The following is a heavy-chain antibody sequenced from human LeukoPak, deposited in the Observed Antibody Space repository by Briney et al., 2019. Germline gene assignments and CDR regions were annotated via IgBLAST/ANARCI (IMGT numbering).Heavy chain of an antibody. Sequence: GGSLRLSCAASGLTFSSYWMYWVRQPPGKGLVWVSQINGDGSSTSYADSVKGRFTISRGNAKSTLYLQMNSLRAEDTAVYYCARGYGYGNDYWGQGTLVTVSS. CDR3: ARGYGYGNDY. V-gene: IGHV3-74*01. J-gene: IGHJ4*02. CDR1: GLTFSSYW. D-gene: IGHD5-18*01. CDR2: INGDGSST.